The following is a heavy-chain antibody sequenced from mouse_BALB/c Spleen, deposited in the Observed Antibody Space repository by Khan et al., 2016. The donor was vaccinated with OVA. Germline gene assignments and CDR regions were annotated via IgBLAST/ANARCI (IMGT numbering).Heavy chain of an antibody. D-gene: IGHD1-1*01. CDR2: MWAGGST. Sequence: QVQLQQSGPGLVAPSQSLSITCTVSGFSLTSYGVHWVRQPPGKGLEWLGVMWAGGSTNYNSALMSRLSITKDNSKSQVFLKVNSQQTDDTAMYYCARPYYGSAWFAYWGQGTLVTVSA. J-gene: IGHJ3*01. V-gene: IGHV2-9*02. CDR1: GFSLTSYG. CDR3: ARPYYGSAWFAY.